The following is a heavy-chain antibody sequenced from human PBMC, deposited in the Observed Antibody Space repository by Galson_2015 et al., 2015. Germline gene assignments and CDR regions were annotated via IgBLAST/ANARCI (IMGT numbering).Heavy chain of an antibody. CDR2: ISSSGSTI. J-gene: IGHJ6*02. CDR1: GFTFSDYY. D-gene: IGHD5-12*01. Sequence: SLRLSCAASGFTFSDYYMSWIRQAPGKGLEWVSYISSSGSTIYYADSVKGRFTISRDNAKNSLYLQMNSLRAEDTAVYYCARDEKIRTRNFLVATSYYYYYGMDVWGQGTTVTASS. CDR3: ARDEKIRTRNFLVATSYYYYYGMDV. V-gene: IGHV3-11*01.